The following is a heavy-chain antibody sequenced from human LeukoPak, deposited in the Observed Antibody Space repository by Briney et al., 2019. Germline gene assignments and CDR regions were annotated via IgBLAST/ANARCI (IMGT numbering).Heavy chain of an antibody. D-gene: IGHD3-10*01. CDR2: ISWNSGSI. CDR3: AKDTGSYGSGSYYYFDY. Sequence: GGSLRLSCAASGFTFSSYAMHWVRQAPGKGLEWVSGISWNSGSIGYADSVKGRFTISRDNAKNSLYLQMNSLRAEDTALYYCAKDTGSYGSGSYYYFDYWGQGTLVTVSS. V-gene: IGHV3-9*01. CDR1: GFTFSSYA. J-gene: IGHJ4*02.